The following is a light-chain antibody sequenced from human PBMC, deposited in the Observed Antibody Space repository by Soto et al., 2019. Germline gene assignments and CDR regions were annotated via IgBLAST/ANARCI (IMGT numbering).Light chain of an antibody. J-gene: IGLJ2*01. CDR2: LNSDGSH. CDR1: SGHSTYA. CDR3: QTWGTRIVV. V-gene: IGLV4-69*01. Sequence: QLVLTQSPSASASLGASVKLTCTVSSGHSTYAIAWHQQQPEKGPRYLMKLNSDGSHSKGDGIPDRFSGSSSGAERYLTISSLQSEDEADYYCQTWGTRIVVFGGGTKLTVL.